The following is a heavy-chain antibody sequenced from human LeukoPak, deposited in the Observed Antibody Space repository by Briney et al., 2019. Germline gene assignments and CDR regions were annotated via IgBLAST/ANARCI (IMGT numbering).Heavy chain of an antibody. V-gene: IGHV1-18*04. D-gene: IGHD1-14*01. CDR1: GYTLTTYY. CDR3: ARGTPRNPPDP. J-gene: IGHJ5*02. Sequence: ASVKVSCKASGYTLTTYYMHWVRQAPGQGLEWMGWISAYNGNTNYAQKLQGRVTMTTDTSTSTAYMELRSLRSDDTAVYYCARGTPRNPPDPWGLGTLVTVSS. CDR2: ISAYNGNT.